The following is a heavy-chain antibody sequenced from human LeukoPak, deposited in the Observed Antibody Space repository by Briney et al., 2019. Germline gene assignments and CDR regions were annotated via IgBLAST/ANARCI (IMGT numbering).Heavy chain of an antibody. CDR3: ARDRGGTSLFEADF. J-gene: IGHJ4*02. V-gene: IGHV3-48*01. CDR2: ISSSSSTI. D-gene: IGHD3-10*01. Sequence: PGGSLRLSCAASGFTFSSYSMNWVRQAPGKGLEWVSYISSSSSTIYYADSVKGRFTISRDNAKNSLYLQMNSLRAEDTAVYYCARDRGGTSLFEADFWGQGTLVTVSS. CDR1: GFTFSSYS.